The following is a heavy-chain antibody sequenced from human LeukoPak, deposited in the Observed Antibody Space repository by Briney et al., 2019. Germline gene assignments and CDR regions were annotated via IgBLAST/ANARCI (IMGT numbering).Heavy chain of an antibody. CDR2: IYYSGST. J-gene: IGHJ4*02. D-gene: IGHD3-10*01. V-gene: IGHV4-59*01. CDR1: GGSISSYY. Sequence: SETLSLTCTVSGGSISSYYWSWIRQPPGKGLEWIGYIYYSGSTNYNPSLKSRVTISVDTSKNQFSLKLSSVTAADTAVYYCARHYYGSGRGFDYWGQGTLVTVSS. CDR3: ARHYYGSGRGFDY.